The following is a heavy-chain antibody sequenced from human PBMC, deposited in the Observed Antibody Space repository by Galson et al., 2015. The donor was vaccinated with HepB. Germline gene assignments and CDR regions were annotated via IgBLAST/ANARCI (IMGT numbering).Heavy chain of an antibody. CDR1: GYTFTGYY. Sequence: QSGAEVKKPGASVKVSCKASGYTFTGYYMHWVRQAPGQGLEWMGWINPNSGGTKYVQKFQGRVTMTRDTSISTAYMELSRLRYDDTAVYYCARDGSSSWPDWYFDLWGRGTLVTVSS. CDR3: ARDGSSSWPDWYFDL. V-gene: IGHV1-2*02. J-gene: IGHJ2*01. CDR2: INPNSGGT. D-gene: IGHD6-13*01.